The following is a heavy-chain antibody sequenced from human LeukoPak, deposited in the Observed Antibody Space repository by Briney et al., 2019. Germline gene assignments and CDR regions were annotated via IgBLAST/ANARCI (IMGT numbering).Heavy chain of an antibody. CDR3: ARAYSRSYSHFND. D-gene: IGHD1-26*01. Sequence: PSETLSLTCTVSGGSISGYYWSWIRQPPGKGLEWIGYIYTSGSTNYNPSLKSRVTISVDTSKNQFSLRLSSVTAADTAMYFCARAYSRSYSHFNDWGQGTLVTVSS. J-gene: IGHJ4*02. V-gene: IGHV4-4*09. CDR2: IYTSGST. CDR1: GGSISGYY.